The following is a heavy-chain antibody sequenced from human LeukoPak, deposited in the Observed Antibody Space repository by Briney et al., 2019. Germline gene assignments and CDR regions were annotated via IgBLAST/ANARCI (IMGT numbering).Heavy chain of an antibody. CDR2: IFYTGST. CDR1: GASISSYF. V-gene: IGHV4-59*01. CDR3: ARRAYGDYYFDY. Sequence: PSETLSLTCTVSGASISSYFWGWIRQPPGKGLEWIGYIFYTGSTNYNPSPKSRVTISLDTSKDQFSLRLSSVTAADTAVYFCARRAYGDYYFDYWGQGTLVTVPS. D-gene: IGHD4-17*01. J-gene: IGHJ4*02.